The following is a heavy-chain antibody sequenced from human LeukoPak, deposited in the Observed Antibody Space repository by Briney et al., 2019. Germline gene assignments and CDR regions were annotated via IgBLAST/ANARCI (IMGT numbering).Heavy chain of an antibody. CDR1: GGSISSGGYS. D-gene: IGHD6-19*01. Sequence: SQTLSLTCAVSGGSISSGGYSWSWIRQPPGKGLEWIGYIYHSGSTYYNPSLKSRVTISVDRSKNQFSLKLSSVTAADTAVYYCARGSGRYGYYFDYWGQGTLVTVSS. J-gene: IGHJ4*02. CDR3: ARGSGRYGYYFDY. CDR2: IYHSGST. V-gene: IGHV4-30-2*01.